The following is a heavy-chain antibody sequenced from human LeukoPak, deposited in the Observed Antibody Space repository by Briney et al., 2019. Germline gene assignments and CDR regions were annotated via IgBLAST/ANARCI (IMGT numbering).Heavy chain of an antibody. CDR3: AKDRRVRGYYFLGRGGYFDY. D-gene: IGHD3-3*01. J-gene: IGHJ4*02. V-gene: IGHV3-23*01. Sequence: QTGGSLRLSCAASGFMFGTYAICWVRQAPGKGLGWVSPITGAATNAYFADSVKGRFTISRDNFTNTLYLQISSQRADDTAIYYCAKDRRVRGYYFLGRGGYFDYWGQGSLVTVSS. CDR1: GFMFGTYA. CDR2: ITGAATNA.